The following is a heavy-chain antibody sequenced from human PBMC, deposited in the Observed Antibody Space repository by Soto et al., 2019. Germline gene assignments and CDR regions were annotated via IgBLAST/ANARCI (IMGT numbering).Heavy chain of an antibody. Sequence: GGSLRLSCAASGFTFSIYAMHWVRQAPGKGLEWVAVISYDGSNKYYADSVKGRFTISRDNSKNTLYLQMNSLRAEDTAVYYSASAFIAAAGANWGQGTLVTVSS. CDR3: ASAFIAAAGAN. V-gene: IGHV3-30-3*01. D-gene: IGHD6-13*01. CDR1: GFTFSIYA. CDR2: ISYDGSNK. J-gene: IGHJ4*02.